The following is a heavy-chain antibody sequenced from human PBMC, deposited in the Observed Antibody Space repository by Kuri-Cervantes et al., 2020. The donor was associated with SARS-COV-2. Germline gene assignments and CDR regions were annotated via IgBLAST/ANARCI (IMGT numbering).Heavy chain of an antibody. Sequence: LSLTCAASGFTFSNYAIHWVRQAPGKGLEWVALISYDGSDKNYADSVKGRFTISRDNSKNTLYLQMNTLKTEDTAVFYCARDASYSGSYGSFQHWGQGTLVTVPS. CDR1: GFTFSNYA. J-gene: IGHJ1*01. V-gene: IGHV3-30*01. CDR3: ARDASYSGSYGSFQH. D-gene: IGHD1-26*01. CDR2: ISYDGSDK.